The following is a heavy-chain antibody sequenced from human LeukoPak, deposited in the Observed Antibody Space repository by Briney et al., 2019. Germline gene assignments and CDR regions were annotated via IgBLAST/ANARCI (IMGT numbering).Heavy chain of an antibody. CDR2: IYYSGST. Sequence: SETLSLTCTVSGGSISSYYWSWIRQPPGKGLEWIGYIYYSGSTNYNPSLKSRVTISVDTSKNQFSLKLSSVTAADTAVYYCARSSGWYLDYYYMDVWGKGTTVTVS. CDR3: ARSSGWYLDYYYMDV. V-gene: IGHV4-59*01. CDR1: GGSISSYY. D-gene: IGHD6-19*01. J-gene: IGHJ6*03.